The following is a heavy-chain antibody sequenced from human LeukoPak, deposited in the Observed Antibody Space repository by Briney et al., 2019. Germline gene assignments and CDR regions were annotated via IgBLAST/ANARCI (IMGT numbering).Heavy chain of an antibody. CDR3: ARDGRYDFWSGYHGYFDY. CDR2: IYYSGST. Sequence: SETLSLTCTVSGGSISSYYWSWIRQPPGKGLEWIGYIYYSGSTNYNPSLKSRVTISVDTSKNQFSLKLSSVTAADTAVYYCARDGRYDFWSGYHGYFDYWGQGTLVTVSS. J-gene: IGHJ4*02. V-gene: IGHV4-59*01. CDR1: GGSISSYY. D-gene: IGHD3-3*01.